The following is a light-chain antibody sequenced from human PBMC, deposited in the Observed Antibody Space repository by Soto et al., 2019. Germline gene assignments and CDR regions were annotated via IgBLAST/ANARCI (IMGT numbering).Light chain of an antibody. J-gene: IGKJ1*01. CDR2: AAS. CDR1: QSISSY. V-gene: IGKV1-39*01. CDR3: QQSYSTPWT. Sequence: DIQMTQSPSPLSASVGDRVTITCRASQSISSYLNWYQQKPGKAPKLLIYAASSLQSGVPPRFSGSGSGTDFTLAISSLQPEDFATYYCQQSYSTPWTFGQGTKVDIK.